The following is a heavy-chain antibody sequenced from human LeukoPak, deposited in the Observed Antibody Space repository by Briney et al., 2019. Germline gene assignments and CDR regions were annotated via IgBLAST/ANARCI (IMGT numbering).Heavy chain of an antibody. D-gene: IGHD3-22*01. CDR2: INPNSGGT. CDR1: GYTFTGYY. J-gene: IGHJ4*02. V-gene: IGHV1-2*02. CDR3: AREYYDRSGYHFDY. Sequence: VASVKVSCKASGYTFTGYYMHWVRQAPGQGLEWMGWINPNSGGTNYAQKFQGRVTMTSDTSITTAYMEVSRLRSDDTAVYYCAREYYDRSGYHFDYRGQGTLVTVSS.